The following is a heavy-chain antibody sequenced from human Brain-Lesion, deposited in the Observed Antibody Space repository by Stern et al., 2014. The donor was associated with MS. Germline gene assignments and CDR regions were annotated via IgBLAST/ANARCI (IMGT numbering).Heavy chain of an antibody. J-gene: IGHJ4*02. Sequence: EVQLEESGGGLVQPGGSLRLSCAASGFTFNSYAMSWVRQAPGKGLEWVSSIIGSGVGTYYAHSVKGRFTISRDNSKNTLYLQMNSLRAEDTAVYYCAKGTYYDILTGIYAYPDLDYWGQGTLITVSS. V-gene: IGHV3-23*04. CDR3: AKGTYYDILTGIYAYPDLDY. D-gene: IGHD3-9*01. CDR1: GFTFNSYA. CDR2: IIGSGVGT.